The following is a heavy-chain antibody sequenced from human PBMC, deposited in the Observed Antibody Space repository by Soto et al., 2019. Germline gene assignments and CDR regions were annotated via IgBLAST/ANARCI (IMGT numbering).Heavy chain of an antibody. CDR1: GVTFSSYG. CDR3: AKEKATRGYSFLVDY. CDR2: ISYDGTNK. Sequence: QVQLVESGGGVVQPGRSLRLSCAASGVTFSSYGMHWVRQAPAKGLEWVAVISYDGTNKYYADSVKGRFTISRDDSKNTLYLQMNSLRPEDTAVYYCAKEKATRGYSFLVDYWGQGTLVTVSS. D-gene: IGHD5-18*01. V-gene: IGHV3-30*18. J-gene: IGHJ4*02.